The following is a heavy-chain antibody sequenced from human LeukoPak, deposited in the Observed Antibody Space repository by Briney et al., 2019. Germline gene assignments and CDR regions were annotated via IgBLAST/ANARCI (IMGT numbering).Heavy chain of an antibody. J-gene: IGHJ3*02. CDR2: IYYSGST. CDR1: GGSISSGGYY. V-gene: IGHV4-31*03. D-gene: IGHD3-10*01. CDR3: ARALRAGGRGVSGKRATDDAFDI. Sequence: KTSETLSLTCTVSGGSISSGGYYGSWIRQHPGKGLEWIGYIYYSGSTYYNPSLQSRVTITLDTSKNQFSLKLSSVTAADTAVYYCARALRAGGRGVSGKRATDDAFDIWGQGRLVSVSS.